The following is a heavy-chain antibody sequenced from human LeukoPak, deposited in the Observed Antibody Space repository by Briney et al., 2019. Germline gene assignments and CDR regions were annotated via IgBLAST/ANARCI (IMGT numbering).Heavy chain of an antibody. D-gene: IGHD6-13*01. Sequence: GGSLRLSCAASGFTFSNAWMSWVRQAPGKGLEWVGRIKSKTDGGTTDYAAPVKGRFTISRDDSKNTLYLQMNSLKTEDTAVYYCTTGLPADPFSAGNDYWGQGTLVTVSS. V-gene: IGHV3-15*01. CDR3: TTGLPADPFSAGNDY. J-gene: IGHJ4*02. CDR1: GFTFSNAW. CDR2: IKSKTDGGTT.